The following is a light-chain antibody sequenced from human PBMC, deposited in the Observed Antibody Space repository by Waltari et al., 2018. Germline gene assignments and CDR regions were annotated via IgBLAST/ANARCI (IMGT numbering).Light chain of an antibody. J-gene: IGKJ2*01. Sequence: EIVLTQSPATLSLSPGERATLSCRASQTVRRYLAWYQQRPGQTPRLLIFDASSRATGISAKFSGSGSGTDFTLTVSNLEPEDFAVYYCQQRSNLPYTFGQGTRVEIK. CDR3: QQRSNLPYT. CDR2: DAS. CDR1: QTVRRY. V-gene: IGKV3-11*01.